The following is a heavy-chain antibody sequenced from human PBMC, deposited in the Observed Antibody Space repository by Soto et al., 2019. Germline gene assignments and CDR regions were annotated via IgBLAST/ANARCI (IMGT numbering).Heavy chain of an antibody. J-gene: IGHJ5*02. V-gene: IGHV4-4*02. Sequence: SETLSLTCGVSGGTIRSPDWWTWVRQPPGKGMEWIGEIFQSGSTNYTPSLESRVTISVDKSKNQFSLTLTSVTAADTAVYFCARGRGRYSSGWSWFDPWGQGILVTVSS. D-gene: IGHD6-19*01. CDR1: GGTIRSPDW. CDR2: IFQSGST. CDR3: ARGRGRYSSGWSWFDP.